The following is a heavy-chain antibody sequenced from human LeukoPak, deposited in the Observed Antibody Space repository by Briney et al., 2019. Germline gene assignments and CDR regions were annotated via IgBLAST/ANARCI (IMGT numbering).Heavy chain of an antibody. CDR3: ARDRIAVAGLFDY. V-gene: IGHV3-48*04. CDR1: GFTFSTYS. D-gene: IGHD6-19*01. CDR2: ISSSSSTI. J-gene: IGHJ4*02. Sequence: HPGGSLRLSCAASGFTFSTYSMNWVRQAPGKGLEWVSYISSSSSTIYYADSVKGRFTISRDNAKNSLYLQMNSLRAEDTAVYYCARDRIAVAGLFDYWGQGTLVTVSS.